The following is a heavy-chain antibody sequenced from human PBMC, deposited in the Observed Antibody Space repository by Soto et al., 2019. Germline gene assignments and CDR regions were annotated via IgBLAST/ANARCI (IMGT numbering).Heavy chain of an antibody. D-gene: IGHD3-9*01. CDR3: ASHRYFDHHTAAWFDP. J-gene: IGHJ5*02. CDR2: IIPILGIA. CDR1: GGTFSSYT. V-gene: IGHV1-69*02. Sequence: SVKVSCKASGGTFSSYTMSWVRQAPGQGLEWMGRIIPILGIANYAQKFQGRVTITADKSTSTAYMELSSLRSEDTAVYYCASHRYFDHHTAAWFDPWGQGTLVTVS.